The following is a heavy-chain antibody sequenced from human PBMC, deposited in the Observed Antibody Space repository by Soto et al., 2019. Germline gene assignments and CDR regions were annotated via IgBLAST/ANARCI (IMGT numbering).Heavy chain of an antibody. V-gene: IGHV3-21*01. CDR1: GFTFSSYS. J-gene: IGHJ6*02. Sequence: GGSLRLSCAASGFTFSSYSMNWVRQAPGKGLEWVSSISSSSSYIYYADSVKGRFTISRDNAKNSLYLQMNSLRAEDTAVYYCARDLSVELSYSSTSWGHPYGMDVWGQGTTVTVSS. D-gene: IGHD2-2*01. CDR3: ARDLSVELSYSSTSWGHPYGMDV. CDR2: ISSSSSYI.